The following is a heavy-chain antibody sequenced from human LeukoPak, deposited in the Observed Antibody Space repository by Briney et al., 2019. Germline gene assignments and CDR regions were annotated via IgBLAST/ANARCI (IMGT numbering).Heavy chain of an antibody. D-gene: IGHD6-19*01. CDR3: VRDGHNNGWSERYFDY. CDR1: GFTFSSYA. V-gene: IGHV3-23*01. CDR2: ISVTGGNT. J-gene: IGHJ4*02. Sequence: PGGSLRLSCAASGFTFSSYAMSWVRQAPGKGLEWVSAISVTGGNTDYADSVKGRFTASRDNSKSTLYLQLHSLRAEDTAVYFCVRDGHNNGWSERYFDYWGQGTLVIVSS.